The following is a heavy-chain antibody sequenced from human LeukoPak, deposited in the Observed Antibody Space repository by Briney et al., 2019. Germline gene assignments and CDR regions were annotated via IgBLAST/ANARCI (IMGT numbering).Heavy chain of an antibody. V-gene: IGHV3-30*18. CDR2: VSYDGNTK. Sequence: SGRPLRLSCAASGFTFSSYGMHWVRQAPGKGLEWVAVVSYDGNTKYYADSVKGRFTISRDNSKNTLFLQMNSLRTEDTAVYYCAKKKGGYKYDDFFDYWGQGTLVTVSS. CDR1: GFTFSSYG. CDR3: AKKKGGYKYDDFFDY. D-gene: IGHD5-24*01. J-gene: IGHJ4*02.